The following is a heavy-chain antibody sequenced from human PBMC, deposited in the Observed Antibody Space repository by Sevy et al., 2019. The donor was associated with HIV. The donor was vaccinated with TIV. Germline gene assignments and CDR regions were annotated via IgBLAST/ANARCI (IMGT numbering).Heavy chain of an antibody. D-gene: IGHD2-15*01. CDR2: INTNNRNA. J-gene: IGHJ1*01. V-gene: IGHV1-18*01. CDR3: ARYRGYCSGGSCYIQQ. CDR1: GYTFTSNG. Sequence: VSVKVSCKASGYTFTSNGIAWVRQAPAQGLEGMGWINTNNRNANYAQKYQGRVTMTTDTSTSIGYMELRSLRSDDTAMYYCARYRGYCSGGSCYIQQWGQGTLVSVSS.